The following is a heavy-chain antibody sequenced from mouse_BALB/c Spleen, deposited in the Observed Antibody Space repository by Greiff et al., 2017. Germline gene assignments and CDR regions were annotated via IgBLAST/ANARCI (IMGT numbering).Heavy chain of an antibody. CDR1: GYTFSSYW. D-gene: IGHD2-1*01. CDR2: ILPGSGST. Sequence: VQLQESGAELMKPGASMKISCKANGYTFSSYWIEWVKQRPGHGLEWIGEILPGSGSTNYNEKFKGKATFTADTSSNTAYMQLSSLTSEDSAVYYCARLPHGNYFDYWGQGTTLTVSS. J-gene: IGHJ2*01. CDR3: ARLPHGNYFDY. V-gene: IGHV1-9*01.